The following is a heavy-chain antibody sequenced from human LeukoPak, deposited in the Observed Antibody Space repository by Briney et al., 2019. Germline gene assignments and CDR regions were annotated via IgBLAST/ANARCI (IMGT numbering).Heavy chain of an antibody. CDR2: ISWDGGST. D-gene: IGHD3-9*01. J-gene: IGHJ4*02. Sequence: GGSLRLSCAASGFTFDDYTMHWVRQAPGKGLEWVSLISWDGGSTYYADSVKGRFTISRDNSKNSLYLQMNSLRAEDTAVYYCARDGDILTGHYRFYFDYWGQGTLVTVSS. CDR3: ARDGDILTGHYRFYFDY. V-gene: IGHV3-43*01. CDR1: GFTFDDYT.